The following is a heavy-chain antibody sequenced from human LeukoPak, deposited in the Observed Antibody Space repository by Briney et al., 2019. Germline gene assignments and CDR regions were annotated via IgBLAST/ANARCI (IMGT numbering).Heavy chain of an antibody. CDR2: TSNGGST. J-gene: IGHJ5*02. CDR1: GGSIGSYY. D-gene: IGHD3/OR15-3a*01. V-gene: IGHV4-59*08. CDR3: ARHVDWLDNWFDP. Sequence: SETLSLTCTVSGGSIGSYYWSWIRQPPGKGLEWIGYTSNGGSTKYSPSLESRPSISVDTSKNQISLRLNSVTAADTAVYYCARHVDWLDNWFDPWGQGTLVTVSS.